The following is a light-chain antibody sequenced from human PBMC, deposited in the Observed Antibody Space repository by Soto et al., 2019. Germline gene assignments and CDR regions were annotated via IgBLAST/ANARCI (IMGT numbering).Light chain of an antibody. V-gene: IGLV4-69*01. CDR1: SGHSSYA. CDR2: LNSDGSH. Sequence: QPVLTQSPSASASLGASVKLTCTLSSGHSSYAIAWHQQQPEKGPRYLMKLNSDGSHSKGDGIPDRFSGSSSGAERYLTISSLQSEDEAAYYCQTWGTGIPGVFGGGTKLTVL. CDR3: QTWGTGIPGV. J-gene: IGLJ3*02.